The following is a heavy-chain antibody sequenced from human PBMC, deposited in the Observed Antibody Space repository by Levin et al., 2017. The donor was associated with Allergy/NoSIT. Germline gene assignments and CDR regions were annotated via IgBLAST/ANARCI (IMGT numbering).Heavy chain of an antibody. CDR1: GYSFTSYW. CDR2: IYPGDSDT. CDR3: ARGLYCSSSSCYPWGDAFDI. J-gene: IGHJ3*02. D-gene: IGHD2-2*01. V-gene: IGHV5-51*01. Sequence: PGGSLRLSCKGSGYSFTSYWIGWVRQMPGKGLEWMGIIYPGDSDTRYSPSFQGQVTISADKSIRTAYLQWSSLKASDPAMYYCARGLYCSSSSCYPWGDAFDIWGQGTMVTVSS.